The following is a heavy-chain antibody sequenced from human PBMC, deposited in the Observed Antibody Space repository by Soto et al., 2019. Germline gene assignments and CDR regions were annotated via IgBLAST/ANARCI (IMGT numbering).Heavy chain of an antibody. D-gene: IGHD2-15*01. V-gene: IGHV4-30-4*01. CDR1: GDSISTSDHY. Sequence: VQLQESGPGMVRPSQTLSLSCSVSGDSISTSDHYWSWIRQAPGKGLEWIGYIHSTGSTSYSPSLKDRVIMSVDMTNNQIALNLRSVTAADTALYYCARGRGGYCSGGICYRLLDPWGQGTLVTVSS. J-gene: IGHJ5*02. CDR2: IHSTGST. CDR3: ARGRGGYCSGGICYRLLDP.